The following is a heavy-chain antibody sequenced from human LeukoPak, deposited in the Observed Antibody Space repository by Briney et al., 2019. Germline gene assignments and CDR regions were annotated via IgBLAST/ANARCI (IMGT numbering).Heavy chain of an antibody. D-gene: IGHD3-9*01. J-gene: IGHJ4*02. CDR3: ARDPVLTGYYSTFDY. V-gene: IGHV4-39*07. CDR2: IYYSGST. Sequence: SETLSLTCTVSGGSISSSSYYWGWIRQPPGKGLEWIGSIYYSGSTYYNPSLKSRVTISVDTSKKQFSLKLSSVTAADTAVYYCARDPVLTGYYSTFDYWGQGTLVTVSS. CDR1: GGSISSSSYY.